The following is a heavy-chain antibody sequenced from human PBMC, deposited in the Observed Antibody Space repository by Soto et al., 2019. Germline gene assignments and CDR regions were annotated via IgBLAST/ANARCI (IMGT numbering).Heavy chain of an antibody. CDR1: GFTFSSYA. D-gene: IGHD2-8*01. CDR2: ISGSGGST. V-gene: IGHV3-23*01. J-gene: IGHJ4*02. Sequence: PGGSLRLSCAASGFTFSSYAMSWVRQAPGKGLEWVSAISGSGGSTYYADSVKGRFTISRDNSKNTLYLQMNSLRAEDTAVYYCAKGAKYMSILLMVYAIVPVPFDYWGQGTLVTVSS. CDR3: AKGAKYMSILLMVYAIVPVPFDY.